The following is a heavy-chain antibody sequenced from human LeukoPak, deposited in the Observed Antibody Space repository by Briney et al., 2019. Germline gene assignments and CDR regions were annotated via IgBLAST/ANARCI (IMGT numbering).Heavy chain of an antibody. Sequence: ASVKVSCKASGYTFTGYYMHWVRQAPGQGLEWMGWINPNSGGTNYAQKFQSRVTMTRDTSISTAYMELSRLRSDDTAVYYCALGYYDFWSGLGWFDPWGQGTLVTVSS. CDR2: INPNSGGT. V-gene: IGHV1-2*02. CDR1: GYTFTGYY. J-gene: IGHJ5*02. CDR3: ALGYYDFWSGLGWFDP. D-gene: IGHD3-3*01.